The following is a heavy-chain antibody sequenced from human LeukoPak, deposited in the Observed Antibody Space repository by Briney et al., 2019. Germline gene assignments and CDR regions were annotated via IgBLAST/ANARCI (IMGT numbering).Heavy chain of an antibody. D-gene: IGHD3-22*01. CDR2: IYPGDSDT. J-gene: IGHJ4*02. V-gene: IGHV5-51*01. CDR1: GYSFTSYW. Sequence: GESLKISCKGSGYSFTSYWIGWVRQMPGKGLEWMGIIYPGDSDTRYGPSFQGQVTISADKSISTAYLQWSSLKASDTAMYYCARQSFGDYYDSSGYYFDYWGQGTLVTVSS. CDR3: ARQSFGDYYDSSGYYFDY.